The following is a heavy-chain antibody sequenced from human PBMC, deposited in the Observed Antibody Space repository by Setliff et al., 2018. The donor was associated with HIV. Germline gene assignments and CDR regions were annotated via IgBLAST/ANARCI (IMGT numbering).Heavy chain of an antibody. D-gene: IGHD2-15*01. CDR2: IYYSGST. J-gene: IGHJ3*02. V-gene: IGHV4-59*12. CDR3: ARRRGYCSGGECPGKSFDI. CDR1: GASINNYF. Sequence: SETLSLTCTVSGASINNYFWSWIRQSPGRGLEWIGYIYYSGSTNYNPSLKSRVTISIDTSKNQFSLKLSSVTAADTAVYYCARRRGYCSGGECPGKSFDIWGQGTMVTV.